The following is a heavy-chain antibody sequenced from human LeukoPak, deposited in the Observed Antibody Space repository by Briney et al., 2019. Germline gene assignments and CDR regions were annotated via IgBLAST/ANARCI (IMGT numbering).Heavy chain of an antibody. CDR1: GGSFSGYY. CDR2: INHSGST. D-gene: IGHD5-24*01. Sequence: SETLSLTCAVYGGSFSGYYWSWIRQPPGKGLEWIGEINHSGSTNYNPFLKSRVTISVDTSKNQFSLKLSSVTAADTAVYYCARGWLQLRHPVPIDYWGQGTLVTVSS. CDR3: ARGWLQLRHPVPIDY. J-gene: IGHJ4*02. V-gene: IGHV4-34*01.